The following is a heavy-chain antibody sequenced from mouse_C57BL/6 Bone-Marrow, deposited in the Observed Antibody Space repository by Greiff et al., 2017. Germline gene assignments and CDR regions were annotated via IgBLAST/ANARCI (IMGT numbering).Heavy chain of an antibody. D-gene: IGHD2-5*01. CDR1: GYTFTSYW. J-gene: IGHJ2*01. CDR3: ARAPYSNFFDY. V-gene: IGHV1-7*01. Sequence: QVQLKQSGAELAKPGSSVKLSCKASGYTFTSYWMHWVKQRPGQGLEWIGYINPSSGYTKYNQKFKDKATLTADKSSSTAYMQLSSLTYEDSAVYYCARAPYSNFFDYWGQGTTLTVSS. CDR2: INPSSGYT.